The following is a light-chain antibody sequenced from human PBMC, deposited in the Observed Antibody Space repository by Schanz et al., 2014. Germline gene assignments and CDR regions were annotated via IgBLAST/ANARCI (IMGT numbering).Light chain of an antibody. J-gene: IGLJ3*02. CDR1: RSNIGAGYD. Sequence: QSVLTQPPSVSGAPGQRVTISCTGSRSNIGAGYDVHWYQQLPGTAPKLLIYGNNNRPSGVPDRFSGSKSGSTASLTISGLQAEDEADYYCSSYAGTNGVFGGGTKLTVL. V-gene: IGLV1-40*01. CDR2: GNN. CDR3: SSYAGTNGV.